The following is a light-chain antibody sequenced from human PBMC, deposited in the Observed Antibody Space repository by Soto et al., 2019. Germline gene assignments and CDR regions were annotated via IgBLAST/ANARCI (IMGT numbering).Light chain of an antibody. CDR1: QSVSSSY. CDR2: GAS. J-gene: IGKJ1*01. V-gene: IGKV3-20*01. CDR3: QQYDTSLSWT. Sequence: ENVITQSPCTPSFFPREKDTPSRTASQSVSSSYLAWYQQKPGQAPRLLIYGASSRATGIPDRFSGSGSGTDFTLTISRLEPEDFAVYYCQQYDTSLSWTFGQGTKVDIK.